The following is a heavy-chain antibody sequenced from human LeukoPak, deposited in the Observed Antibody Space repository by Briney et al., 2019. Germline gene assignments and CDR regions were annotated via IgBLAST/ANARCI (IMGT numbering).Heavy chain of an antibody. CDR3: AKAPGGSYYGVFDP. V-gene: IGHV3-53*01. CDR1: GFTVSSNY. D-gene: IGHD1-26*01. Sequence: GSLRLSCAASGFTVSSNYMSWVRQAPGKGLEWVSVIYSGGSTYYADSVKGRFTISRHNSKNTLYLQMNSLRAEDTAVYYCAKAPGGSYYGVFDPWGQGTLVTVSS. J-gene: IGHJ5*02. CDR2: IYSGGST.